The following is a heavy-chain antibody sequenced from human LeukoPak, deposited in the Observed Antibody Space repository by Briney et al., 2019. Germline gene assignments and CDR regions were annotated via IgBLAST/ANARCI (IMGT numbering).Heavy chain of an antibody. Sequence: ASVKVSCKTSGYSFTTYGISWVRQAPGQGLEWMGWISTYNGDTNYAQKLQGRVTMTADTSTSTTYMELRSLRSDDTAVYYCALIPYCTTATCYYFDYWGQGTLVTVSS. J-gene: IGHJ4*02. CDR2: ISTYNGDT. CDR1: GYSFTTYG. D-gene: IGHD2-2*01. CDR3: ALIPYCTTATCYYFDY. V-gene: IGHV1-18*01.